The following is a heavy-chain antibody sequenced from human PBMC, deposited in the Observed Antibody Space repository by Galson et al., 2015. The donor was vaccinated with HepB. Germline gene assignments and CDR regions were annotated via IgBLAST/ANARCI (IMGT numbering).Heavy chain of an antibody. Sequence: PALVKPTPPLTLTCTFSGFSLTTTGVGVGWIRQPPGKALEWLALIYWDDDKRYSPSLKSRVTITKDTSKNQVVLTMTNMDPVDTATYYCARRPIDYSSSSPYYFDYWGQGTLVTVSS. CDR3: ARRPIDYSSSSPYYFDY. D-gene: IGHD6-6*01. J-gene: IGHJ4*02. CDR1: GFSLTTTGVG. CDR2: IYWDDDK. V-gene: IGHV2-5*02.